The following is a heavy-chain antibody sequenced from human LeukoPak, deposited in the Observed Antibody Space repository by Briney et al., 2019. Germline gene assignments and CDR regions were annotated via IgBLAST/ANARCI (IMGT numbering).Heavy chain of an antibody. CDR1: GFTFSSYS. D-gene: IGHD6-13*01. CDR2: ISTSSIYI. Sequence: PGGSLRLSCAASGFTFSSYSMNWVRQAPGKGLEWVSSISTSSIYIYYTDSVKGRFTISRDNAKNALYLQMNSLTAEDTAVYYCAREPTYTSSWYTSCDYWGQGTLVTVSS. V-gene: IGHV3-21*01. CDR3: AREPTYTSSWYTSCDY. J-gene: IGHJ4*02.